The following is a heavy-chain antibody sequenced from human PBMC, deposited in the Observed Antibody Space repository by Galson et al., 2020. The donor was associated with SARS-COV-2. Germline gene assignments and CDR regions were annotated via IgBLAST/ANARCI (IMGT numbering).Heavy chain of an antibody. CDR3: ARVPFGHSPPYYVMDV. D-gene: IGHD3-10*01. Sequence: PSETLSLTCTVSDGSINSPGYYWSWIRQQPGKGLEWIGYIYYIGSTYYNPSLKSRVTMSIDTSENQFSLTLTSVTAADTAVYYCARVPFGHSPPYYVMDVWGQGTTVTVSS. V-gene: IGHV4-31*03. J-gene: IGHJ6*02. CDR2: IYYIGST. CDR1: DGSINSPGYY.